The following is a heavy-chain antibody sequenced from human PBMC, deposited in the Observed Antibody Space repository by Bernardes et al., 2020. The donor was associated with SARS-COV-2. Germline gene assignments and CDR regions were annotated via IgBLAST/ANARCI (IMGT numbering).Heavy chain of an antibody. J-gene: IGHJ6*02. V-gene: IGHV3-13*01. Sequence: GGSLRLSCAASGFTFSSYDMHWVRQATGKGLEWVSAIGTAGDTYYPGSVKGRFTISRENAKNSLYLQMNSLRAGDTAVYYCARGVYSSSWYPSPHYYYYYGMDVWGQGTTVTVSS. CDR2: IGTAGDT. D-gene: IGHD6-13*01. CDR1: GFTFSSYD. CDR3: ARGVYSSSWYPSPHYYYYYGMDV.